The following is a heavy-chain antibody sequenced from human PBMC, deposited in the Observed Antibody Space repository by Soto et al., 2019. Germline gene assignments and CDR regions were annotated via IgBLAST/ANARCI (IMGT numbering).Heavy chain of an antibody. V-gene: IGHV3-48*02. Sequence: GGSLRLSCAASGFTFSSYSMNWVRQAPGKGLEWVSYISSSSSTIYYADSVKGRFTISRDNAKNSLYLQMNSLRDEDTAVYYCARDLRATMIVVVNLGYWGQGTLVTVSS. CDR1: GFTFSSYS. J-gene: IGHJ4*02. CDR3: ARDLRATMIVVVNLGY. D-gene: IGHD3-22*01. CDR2: ISSSSSTI.